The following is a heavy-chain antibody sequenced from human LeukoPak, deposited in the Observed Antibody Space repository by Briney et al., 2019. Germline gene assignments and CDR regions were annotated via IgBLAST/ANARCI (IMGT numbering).Heavy chain of an antibody. CDR2: INHSGST. CDR3: ATDLWLPYYYDSSAGGG. CDR1: GGSISSSSYY. Sequence: SETLSLTCTVSGGSISSSSYYWGWIRQPPGKGLEWIGEINHSGSTNYNPSLKSRVTISVDTSKNQFSLKLSSVTAADTAVYYCATDLWLPYYYDSSAGGGWGQGTLVTVSS. D-gene: IGHD3-22*01. V-gene: IGHV4-39*07. J-gene: IGHJ4*02.